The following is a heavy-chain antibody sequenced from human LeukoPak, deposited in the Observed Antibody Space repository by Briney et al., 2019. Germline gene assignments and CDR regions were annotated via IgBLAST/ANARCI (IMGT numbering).Heavy chain of an antibody. J-gene: IGHJ3*02. CDR1: GFTFNTYN. Sequence: GGSLRLSCVASGFTFNTYNMNWVRQAPGKGLEWVSSITSSSSYIYYADSVKGRFTISRDNAKNSLFLQMNSLRAEDTAVYYCARDRINLTYCGGDCYSAFDIWGQGTMVTVSS. CDR2: ITSSSSYI. CDR3: ARDRINLTYCGGDCYSAFDI. V-gene: IGHV3-21*01. D-gene: IGHD2-21*02.